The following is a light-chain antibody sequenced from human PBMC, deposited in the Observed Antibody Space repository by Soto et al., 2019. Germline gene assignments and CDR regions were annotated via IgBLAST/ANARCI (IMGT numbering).Light chain of an antibody. CDR2: GAS. V-gene: IGKV3D-20*02. J-gene: IGKJ2*01. CDR3: QQRSNWPRGT. CDR1: QSVSSKY. Sequence: DIVLTQSPGTLSLSPGERATLSCRASQSVSSKYLAWYQQKPGQAPRVLIYGASIRATGIPERFSGGGSGTDFTLTITRLEPEDFAVYYCQQRSNWPRGTFGQGTKLEIK.